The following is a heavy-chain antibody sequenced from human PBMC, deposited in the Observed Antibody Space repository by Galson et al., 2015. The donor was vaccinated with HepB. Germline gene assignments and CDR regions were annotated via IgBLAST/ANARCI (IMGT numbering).Heavy chain of an antibody. J-gene: IGHJ6*02. Sequence: SVKVSCKASGGTFSSYAISWVRQAPGQGLEWMGWISAYNGNTNYAQKLQGRVTMTTDTSTSTAYMELRSLRSDDTAVYYCRVAAAGTDPDYYYYGMDVWGQGTTVTVSS. D-gene: IGHD6-13*01. CDR2: ISAYNGNT. CDR1: GGTFSSYA. CDR3: RVAAAGTDPDYYYYGMDV. V-gene: IGHV1-18*01.